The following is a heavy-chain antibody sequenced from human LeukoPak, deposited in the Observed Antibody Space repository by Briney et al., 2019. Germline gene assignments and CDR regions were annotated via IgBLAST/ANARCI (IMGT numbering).Heavy chain of an antibody. V-gene: IGHV3-66*01. J-gene: IGHJ4*02. CDR1: GFTFSNYN. Sequence: PGGSLRLSCAASGFTFSNYNMNWVRQAPGKGLEWVSFIYDVGTTVYAQSVKGRFTISRDNAKNTLYLQMNGLRAEDTAVYYCARGAIVGANFDYWGQGTLVTVSS. CDR2: IYDVGTT. D-gene: IGHD1-26*01. CDR3: ARGAIVGANFDY.